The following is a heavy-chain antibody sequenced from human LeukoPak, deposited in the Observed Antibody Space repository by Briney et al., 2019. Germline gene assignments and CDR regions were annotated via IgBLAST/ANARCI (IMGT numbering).Heavy chain of an antibody. J-gene: IGHJ4*02. D-gene: IGHD4-11*01. V-gene: IGHV3-49*03. CDR2: IRNRPNGGTT. CDR3: TRGDYSNYDY. Sequence: SLRPSCTASAFTFGDSAMSWFRQAPGKGLEWVGFIRNRPNGGTTEYAAYEKGRFTISRDDYKSIDYLQMNSLKIEDTAVYYCTRGDYSNYDYWGQGTLVTVSS. CDR1: AFTFGDSA.